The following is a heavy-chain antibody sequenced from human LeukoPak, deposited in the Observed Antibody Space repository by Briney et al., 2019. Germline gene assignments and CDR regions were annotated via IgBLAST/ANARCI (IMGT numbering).Heavy chain of an antibody. J-gene: IGHJ4*02. D-gene: IGHD3-22*01. CDR3: ARDSTAEYYYDSSGYLDY. CDR1: GGSISSGGYY. CDR2: IYYSGST. Sequence: KTSETLSLTCTVSGGSISSGGYYWSWIRQHPGKGLEWIGYIYYSGSTYYNPSLKSRVTISVDKSKNQFSLKLSSVTAADTAVYYCARDSTAEYYYDSSGYLDYWGQGTLVTVSS. V-gene: IGHV4-31*03.